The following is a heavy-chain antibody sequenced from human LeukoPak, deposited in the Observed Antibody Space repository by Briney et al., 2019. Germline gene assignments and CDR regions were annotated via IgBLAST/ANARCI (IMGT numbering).Heavy chain of an antibody. CDR2: ISSSSTI. CDR1: GFTFSSYS. Sequence: GGSLRLSCAASGFTFSSYSMNWVRQAPGKGLEWVSYISSSSTIYYADSVKGRFTISRDNAKNSLYLQMNSLRAEDTAVYYCARDWGYYGSGSSFDYWGQGTLVTVSS. D-gene: IGHD3-10*01. J-gene: IGHJ4*02. V-gene: IGHV3-48*01. CDR3: ARDWGYYGSGSSFDY.